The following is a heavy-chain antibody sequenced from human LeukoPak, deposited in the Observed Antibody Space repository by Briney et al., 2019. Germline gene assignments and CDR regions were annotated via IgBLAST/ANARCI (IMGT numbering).Heavy chain of an antibody. Sequence: GGSLRLSCGVSGFTVSSNYMNWVRQAPRKGLEWVSVIYSGGSTYYADSVKDRFIISRDNSKNTLYLQMNSLRAEDTAVYYCARGMLLFVFDFWGQGTLVTVSS. CDR1: GFTVSSNY. CDR3: ARGMLLFVFDF. D-gene: IGHD2-21*02. J-gene: IGHJ4*02. CDR2: IYSGGST. V-gene: IGHV3-66*01.